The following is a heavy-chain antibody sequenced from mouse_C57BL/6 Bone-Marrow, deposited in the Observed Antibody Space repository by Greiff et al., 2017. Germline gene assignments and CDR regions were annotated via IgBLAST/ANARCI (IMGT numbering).Heavy chain of an antibody. J-gene: IGHJ3*01. Sequence: EVKLMESGGGLVKPGGSLKLSCAASGFTFSSYAMSWVRQTPEKRLEWVATISDGGSYTYYPDNVKGRFTISRDTATNNLYLQLSHLKSEDTAMYYCAGDGPFYYGSSPFAYWGQGTLVTVSA. D-gene: IGHD1-1*01. CDR3: AGDGPFYYGSSPFAY. CDR1: GFTFSSYA. CDR2: ISDGGSYT. V-gene: IGHV5-4*03.